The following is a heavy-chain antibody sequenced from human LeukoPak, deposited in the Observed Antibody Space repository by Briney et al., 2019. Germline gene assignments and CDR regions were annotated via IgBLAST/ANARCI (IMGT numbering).Heavy chain of an antibody. CDR2: IYTSGST. CDR1: GGSISSYY. V-gene: IGHV4-4*07. Sequence: SETLSLTCTVSGGSISSYYWSWIRQPAGKGLEWIGRIYTSGSTNYNPSLKSRVTMSVDTSKNQFSLELSSVTAADTAVYYCARDTYDSSGYILLDYWGQGTLVTVSS. CDR3: ARDTYDSSGYILLDY. J-gene: IGHJ4*02. D-gene: IGHD3-22*01.